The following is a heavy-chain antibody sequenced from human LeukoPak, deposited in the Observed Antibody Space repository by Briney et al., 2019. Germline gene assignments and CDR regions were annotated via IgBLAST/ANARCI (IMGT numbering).Heavy chain of an antibody. Sequence: GGSLRLSCAASGFTFSNYNMNWVRQAPGKAMDWVSSITSSGTYIFYADSVKGRFTISRDNAKNSLYLQMDSLGPEDTAVYYCARDPYSGNYGNDYYYYMDVWGKGTTVTISS. CDR2: ITSSGTYI. J-gene: IGHJ6*03. V-gene: IGHV3-21*01. CDR1: GFTFSNYN. D-gene: IGHD1-26*01. CDR3: ARDPYSGNYGNDYYYYMDV.